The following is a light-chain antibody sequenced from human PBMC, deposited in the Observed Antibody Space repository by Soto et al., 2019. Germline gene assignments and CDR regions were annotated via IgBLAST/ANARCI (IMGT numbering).Light chain of an antibody. CDR1: SSNIGAGYD. CDR3: QSYDSSLSGYVV. J-gene: IGLJ2*01. Sequence: QSVLTQPPSVSGAPGQRVTISCTGSSSNIGAGYDVHWYQQLPGTAPKLLIYGNSHRPSGVPDRFSCSKSGTSSSLAITGLQAEDEADYYRQSYDSSLSGYVVFGGGPKMTVL. CDR2: GNS. V-gene: IGLV1-40*01.